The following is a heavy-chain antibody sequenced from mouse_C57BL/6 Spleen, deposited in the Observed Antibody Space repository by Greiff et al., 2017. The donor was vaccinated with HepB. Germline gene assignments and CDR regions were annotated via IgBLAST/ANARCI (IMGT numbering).Heavy chain of an antibody. V-gene: IGHV1-55*01. CDR3: ARGGYYEAWFAY. Sequence: QVQLQQPGAELVKPGASVKMSCKASGYTFTSYWITWVKQRPGQGLEWIGDIYPGSGSTNYNEKFKSKATLTVDTSSSTAYMQLSSLTSEDSAVYYGARGGYYEAWFAYWGQGTLVTVSA. CDR2: IYPGSGST. CDR1: GYTFTSYW. J-gene: IGHJ3*01. D-gene: IGHD2-3*01.